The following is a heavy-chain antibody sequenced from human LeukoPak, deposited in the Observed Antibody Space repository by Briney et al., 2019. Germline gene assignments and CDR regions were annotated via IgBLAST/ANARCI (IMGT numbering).Heavy chain of an antibody. V-gene: IGHV3-74*01. Sequence: PGGSLRLSCAASGFTFSSYWMHWVRQAPGKGLAWVSLINSDGSSTNYADSVKGRFTISRDNAKNTLDLQMNSLRAEDTAVYYCARDRTLRPRTYLDVWGKGTTVTVSS. J-gene: IGHJ6*03. CDR2: INSDGSST. CDR1: GFTFSSYW. CDR3: ARDRTLRPRTYLDV.